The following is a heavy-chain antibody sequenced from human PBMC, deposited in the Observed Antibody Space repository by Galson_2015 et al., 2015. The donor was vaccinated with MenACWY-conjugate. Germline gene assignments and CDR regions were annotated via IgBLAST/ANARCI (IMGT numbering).Heavy chain of an antibody. CDR2: INHSGST. CDR3: ARARPVVVPAAIGASTYYYYGMDV. Sequence: ETLSLPCAVYGGSFSGYYWRWIRQPPGKGLEWIGEINHSGSTNYNPSLKSRVTISVDTSKNQFSLKLSSVTAADTAVYYCARARPVVVPAAIGASTYYYYGMDVWGQGTTVTVSS. J-gene: IGHJ6*02. CDR1: GGSFSGYY. V-gene: IGHV4-34*01. D-gene: IGHD2-2*02.